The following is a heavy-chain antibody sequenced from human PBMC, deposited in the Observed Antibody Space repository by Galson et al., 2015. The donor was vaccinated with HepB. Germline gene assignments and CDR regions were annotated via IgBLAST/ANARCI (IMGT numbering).Heavy chain of an antibody. CDR3: AHKPIHYHYYDSKGGSDP. D-gene: IGHD3-22*01. V-gene: IGHV2-5*01. J-gene: IGHJ5*02. CDR1: GFSLSTSGVG. Sequence: PALVKPTQTLTLTCTFSGFSLSTSGVGVGWIRQPPGKALEWLALIYWNDDKRYSPSLKSRLTITKDTSKNQGVLTMTNMDPVDTATYYCAHKPIHYHYYDSKGGSDPWGQGTLVTVSS. CDR2: IYWNDDK.